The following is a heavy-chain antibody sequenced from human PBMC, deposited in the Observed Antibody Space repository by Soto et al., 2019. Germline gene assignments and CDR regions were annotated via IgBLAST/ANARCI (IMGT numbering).Heavy chain of an antibody. CDR2: IIPILGIA. Sequence: QVQLVQSGAEVKKPGSSVKVSCKASGGTFSSYTISWVRQAPGQGIEWMGRIIPILGIANYAQKFQGRVTITADKSTRPAYMELKSLGSEDTAGYYCAKTYYDILLPGWVAFDIWGQGTMVTVSS. D-gene: IGHD3-9*01. V-gene: IGHV1-69*02. CDR3: AKTYYDILLPGWVAFDI. CDR1: GGTFSSYT. J-gene: IGHJ3*02.